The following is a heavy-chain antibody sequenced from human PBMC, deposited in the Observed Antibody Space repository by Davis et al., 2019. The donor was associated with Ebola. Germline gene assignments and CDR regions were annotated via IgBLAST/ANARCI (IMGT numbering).Heavy chain of an antibody. Sequence: SETLSLTCTVSGGSISSYYWGWIRQPPGKGLEWIGSIYYSGSTYYNPSLKSRVTISVDTSKNQFSLKLSSVTAADTAVYYCARSIRFLGGGWFDPWGQGTLVTVSS. J-gene: IGHJ5*02. D-gene: IGHD3-3*01. CDR3: ARSIRFLGGGWFDP. CDR2: IYYSGST. CDR1: GGSISSYY. V-gene: IGHV4-39*01.